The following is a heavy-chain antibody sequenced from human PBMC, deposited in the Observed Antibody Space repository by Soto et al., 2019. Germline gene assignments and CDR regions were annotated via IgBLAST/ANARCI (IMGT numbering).Heavy chain of an antibody. CDR1: GYTFTDFY. J-gene: IGHJ4*02. D-gene: IGHD2-2*01. Sequence: QVQLVQSGAEVRTPGASVKVSCKASGYTFTDFYMHWVRQAPGQGLEWMGWINANSGGTNYAQKFQGRVTMTGYTSICTAYVELNRLRSDDTAVYYCTFQRMGVLYWGPGTLVTVSS. CDR2: INANSGGT. V-gene: IGHV1-2*02. CDR3: TFQRMGVLY.